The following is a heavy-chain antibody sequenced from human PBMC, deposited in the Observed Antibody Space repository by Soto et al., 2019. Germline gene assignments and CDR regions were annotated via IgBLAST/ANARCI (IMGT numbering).Heavy chain of an antibody. CDR3: ARGGADTAMAHEY. J-gene: IGHJ4*02. V-gene: IGHV3-30-3*01. Sequence: GGSLRLSCAASGFTFSSYAMHWVRQAPGKGLEWVAVISYDGSNKYYADSVKGRFTISRDSAKNTLYLQVNSARVEDTAVYYCARGGADTAMAHEYWGQGTLVTVSS. D-gene: IGHD5-18*01. CDR1: GFTFSSYA. CDR2: ISYDGSNK.